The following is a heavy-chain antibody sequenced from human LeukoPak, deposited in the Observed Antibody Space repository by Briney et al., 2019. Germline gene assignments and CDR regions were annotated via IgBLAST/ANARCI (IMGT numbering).Heavy chain of an antibody. V-gene: IGHV4-4*07. CDR2: IYTSGST. CDR3: ASNACSGGSCYVGYYFDY. J-gene: IGHJ4*02. Sequence: SETLSLTCTVSGGSISSYYWSWIRQPAGKGLEWIGRIYTSGSTNYNPSLKSRVTMSVDTSKNQFSLKLSSVTAADTAVYYCASNACSGGSCYVGYYFDYWGQGTLVTVSS. D-gene: IGHD2-15*01. CDR1: GGSISSYY.